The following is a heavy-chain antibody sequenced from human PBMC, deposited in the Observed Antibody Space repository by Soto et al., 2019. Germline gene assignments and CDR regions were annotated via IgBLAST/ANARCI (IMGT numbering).Heavy chain of an antibody. V-gene: IGHV3-64D*06. CDR2: ISSNGVST. CDR1: GFSFSSYA. Sequence: GGSVRLSCSVSGFSFSSYAMHWVRQAPGKGLQYVSSISSNGVSTYYADSVKGRFTISRDNSKNTLYPQMSSPRAEDTAVYYCVQARSVHYRGPGPFVTV. CDR3: VQARSVHY. J-gene: IGHJ4*02.